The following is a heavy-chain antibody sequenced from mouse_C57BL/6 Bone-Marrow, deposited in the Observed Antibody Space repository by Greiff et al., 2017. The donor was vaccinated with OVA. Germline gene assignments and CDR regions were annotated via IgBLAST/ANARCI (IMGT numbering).Heavy chain of an antibody. CDR3: VYSNYGYFDV. V-gene: IGHV1-52*01. Sequence: QVQLQQPGAELVRPGSSVKLSCKASGYTFTSYWMHWVKQRPIQGLEWIGNIDPTDSETHSNQKFKDKATLTVDKSSSTAYMQLSSLTSEDSAVYYCVYSNYGYFDVWGTGTTVTVSS. J-gene: IGHJ1*03. D-gene: IGHD2-5*01. CDR2: IDPTDSET. CDR1: GYTFTSYW.